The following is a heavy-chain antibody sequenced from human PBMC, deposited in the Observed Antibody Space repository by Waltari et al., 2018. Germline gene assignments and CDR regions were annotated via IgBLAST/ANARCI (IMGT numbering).Heavy chain of an antibody. D-gene: IGHD3-16*02. CDR2: IYYSGST. Sequence: QVQLQESGPGLVKPSETLSLTCTVSGGSISSYYWSWIRQPPGKGLEWIGYIYYSGSTNYNPSLKSRVTISVDTSKNQFSLKLSSVTAADAAVYYCARVKVWFGGVIVTTNSDAFDIWGQGTMVTVSS. V-gene: IGHV4-59*01. J-gene: IGHJ3*02. CDR3: ARVKVWFGGVIVTTNSDAFDI. CDR1: GGSISSYY.